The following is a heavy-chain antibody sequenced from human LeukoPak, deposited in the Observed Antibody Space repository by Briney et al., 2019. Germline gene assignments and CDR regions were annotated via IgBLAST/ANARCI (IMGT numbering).Heavy chain of an antibody. Sequence: GGSLRLSCAASGFTFSSYAMHWVRQAPGKGLEWVAVISYDGSNKYYADSVKGRFTISRDNSKNTLYLQMNSLRAEDTAVYYCARGAYGDYAEVDYWGQGTLVTVSS. D-gene: IGHD4-17*01. CDR1: GFTFSSYA. CDR2: ISYDGSNK. J-gene: IGHJ4*02. V-gene: IGHV3-30*14. CDR3: ARGAYGDYAEVDY.